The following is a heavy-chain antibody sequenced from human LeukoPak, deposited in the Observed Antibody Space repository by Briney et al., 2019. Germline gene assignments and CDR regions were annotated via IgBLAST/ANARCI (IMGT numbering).Heavy chain of an antibody. CDR1: GFTFSSYA. Sequence: GGSLRLSRATSGFTFSSYAMSWVRQAPGKGVEWASGNGASGGSTYYADSVKGRFTISRDNSKNTLYLQMNSLRTEDTAVYYCAKAEGYDILTGLDYWGQGTLVTVSS. CDR2: NGASGGST. V-gene: IGHV3-23*01. J-gene: IGHJ4*02. CDR3: AKAEGYDILTGLDY. D-gene: IGHD3-9*01.